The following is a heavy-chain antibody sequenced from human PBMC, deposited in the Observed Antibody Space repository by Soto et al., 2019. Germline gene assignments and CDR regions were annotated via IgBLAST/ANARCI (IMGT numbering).Heavy chain of an antibody. CDR1: GGSISSYY. J-gene: IGHJ5*02. Sequence: SETLSLTCTVSGGSISSYYWSWIRQPPGKGLEWIGYIYYSGSTNYNPSLKSRVTISVDTSKNQFSLKLSSVTASDPAVYFCSREGAPYYYDSCGYGNWFDPWGQGTLVTVSS. CDR2: IYYSGST. D-gene: IGHD3-22*01. CDR3: SREGAPYYYDSCGYGNWFDP. V-gene: IGHV4-59*01.